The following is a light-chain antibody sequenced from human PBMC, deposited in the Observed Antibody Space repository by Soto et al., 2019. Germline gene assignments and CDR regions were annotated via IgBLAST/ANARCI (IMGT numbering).Light chain of an antibody. J-gene: IGLJ3*02. Sequence: QSALTQPASVSGSPGQSITISCTGTSSDVGGYNHVSWYQQHPGKAPKLIIYEVRNRPSGVSNRLSGSKSGNTASLTISGLQADDEAVYYCCSYTSSSVRVFGGGTKLTVL. V-gene: IGLV2-14*01. CDR1: SSDVGGYNH. CDR2: EVR. CDR3: CSYTSSSVRV.